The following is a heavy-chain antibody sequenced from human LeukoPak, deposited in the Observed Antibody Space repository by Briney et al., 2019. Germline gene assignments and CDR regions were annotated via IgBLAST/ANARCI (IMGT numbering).Heavy chain of an antibody. V-gene: IGHV4-4*07. J-gene: IGHJ4*02. Sequence: SETLSLTCTVSGGSISSYYWSWIRQPAGKGLEWIGRIYTSGSTNYNPSLRSRVTISMDTSKNQFSLKLISVTAADTAVYYCGRVNPLDSSGFYFDTWGQGTLVTVSS. CDR1: GGSISSYY. CDR2: IYTSGST. D-gene: IGHD6-25*01. CDR3: GRVNPLDSSGFYFDT.